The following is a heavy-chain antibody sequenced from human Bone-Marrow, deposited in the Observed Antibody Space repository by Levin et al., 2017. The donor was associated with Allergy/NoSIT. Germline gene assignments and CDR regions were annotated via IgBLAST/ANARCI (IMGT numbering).Heavy chain of an antibody. V-gene: IGHV3-21*01. D-gene: IGHD3-16*01. Sequence: GGSLRLSCAASGFTFSSYSMNWVRQAPGKGLEWVSSISSSSSYIYYADSVKGRFTISRDNAKNSLYLQMNSLRAEDTAVYYCARDPGGEDQPRIYYYGMDVWGQGTTVTVSS. CDR1: GFTFSSYS. J-gene: IGHJ6*02. CDR3: ARDPGGEDQPRIYYYGMDV. CDR2: ISSSSSYI.